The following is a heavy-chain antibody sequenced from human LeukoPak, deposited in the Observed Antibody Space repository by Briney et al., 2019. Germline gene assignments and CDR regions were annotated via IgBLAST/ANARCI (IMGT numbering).Heavy chain of an antibody. J-gene: IGHJ4*02. D-gene: IGHD2-2*01. V-gene: IGHV1-69*05. Sequence: ASVKVSCKASGGTFGSYAISWVRQAPGQGLEWMGRIIPIFGTANYAQKFQGRVTITTDESTSTAYMELSSLRSEDTAVYYCARDPIVVVAAAITIWGQGTRVTVSS. CDR3: ARDPIVVVAAAITI. CDR1: GGTFGSYA. CDR2: IIPIFGTA.